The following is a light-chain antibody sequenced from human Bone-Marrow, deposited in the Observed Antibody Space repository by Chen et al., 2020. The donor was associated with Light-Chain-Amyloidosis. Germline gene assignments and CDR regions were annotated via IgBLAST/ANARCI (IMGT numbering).Light chain of an antibody. CDR2: DVT. V-gene: IGLV2-14*01. J-gene: IGLJ1*01. CDR3: SSYTITNTLV. CDR1: SSDVGGDNH. Sequence: QSALTPPASVTGTPGQSITISCTGTSSDVGGDNHVSWYQQHPDKAPKLRIYDVTNRPSWVPDRFSGSKSDNTASLTISWLQTEDEADYFCSSYTITNTLVFGSGTRVTVL.